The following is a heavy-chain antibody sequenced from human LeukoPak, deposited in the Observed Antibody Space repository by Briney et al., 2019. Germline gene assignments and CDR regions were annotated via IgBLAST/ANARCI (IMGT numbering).Heavy chain of an antibody. V-gene: IGHV3-23*01. Sequence: GGSLRLSCAASGFTFNTYAIYWVRQAPGKGLDWVSGICGSGGCTYYADSVQGRFTISRENSKNTVYLQMNSLTADDTAIYYCARTTVGYSSGRYRGWPADCWGQGTLVTVSS. D-gene: IGHD6-19*01. CDR2: ICGSGGCT. J-gene: IGHJ4*02. CDR1: GFTFNTYA. CDR3: ARTTVGYSSGRYRGWPADC.